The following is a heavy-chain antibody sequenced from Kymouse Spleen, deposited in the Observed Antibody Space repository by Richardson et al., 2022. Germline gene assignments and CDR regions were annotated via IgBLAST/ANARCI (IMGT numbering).Heavy chain of an antibody. CDR2: IYYSGST. Sequence: QLQLQESGPGLVKPSETLSLTCTVSGGSISSSSYYWGWIRQPPGKGLEWIGSIYYSGSTYYNPSLKSRVTISVDTSKNQFSLKLSSVTAADTAVYYCAREGRYYYGSGSYSPYYYGMDVWGQGTTVTVSS. CDR3: AREGRYYYGSGSYSPYYYGMDV. D-gene: IGHD3-10*01. J-gene: IGHJ6*02. CDR1: GGSISSSSYY. V-gene: IGHV4-39*01.